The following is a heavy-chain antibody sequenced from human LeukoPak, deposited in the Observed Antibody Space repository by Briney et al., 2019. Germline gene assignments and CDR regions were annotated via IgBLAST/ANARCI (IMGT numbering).Heavy chain of an antibody. J-gene: IGHJ3*02. D-gene: IGHD3-16*01. CDR3: AREGVAFDI. CDR2: INPSGGTT. Sequence: ASVKVSCKTSGYTFTTYYIHWVRQAPGQGLEWMGIINPSGGTTTYAQQFQGRVTMTRDTSISTAYMEVRRLRSDDTAVYYCAREGVAFDIWGQGTMVTVSS. CDR1: GYTFTTYY. V-gene: IGHV1-46*01.